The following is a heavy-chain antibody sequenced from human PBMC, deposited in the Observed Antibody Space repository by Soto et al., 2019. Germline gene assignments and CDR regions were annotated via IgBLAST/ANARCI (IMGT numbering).Heavy chain of an antibody. J-gene: IGHJ3*02. Sequence: QVQLVQSGADVKKPGASVKVSCKASGYNFTSYGISWVRQAPGQGLEWMGWISPHNDRTKYARRFQDRVTMTTETPTSTVYMELGSLRSADTAVYYCARDLYYSSGRYFDHDAVDIWGQGTVVTVSS. CDR3: ARDLYYSSGRYFDHDAVDI. CDR1: GYNFTSYG. V-gene: IGHV1-18*01. CDR2: ISPHNDRT. D-gene: IGHD6-19*01.